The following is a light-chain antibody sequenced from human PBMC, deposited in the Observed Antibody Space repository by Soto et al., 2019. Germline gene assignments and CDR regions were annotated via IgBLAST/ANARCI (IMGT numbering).Light chain of an antibody. CDR2: GAS. CDR1: QSVSSN. CDR3: QQYNNWPLT. J-gene: IGKJ1*01. Sequence: EIVMTQSPATLSVSPGERATLSCRASQSVSSNLAWYQQKPGQAPRLLIYGASTRATGIPARFSGSGSGTEFTLTISSLQYEYFAVYYCQQYNNWPLTFGQGTKVEIK. V-gene: IGKV3-15*01.